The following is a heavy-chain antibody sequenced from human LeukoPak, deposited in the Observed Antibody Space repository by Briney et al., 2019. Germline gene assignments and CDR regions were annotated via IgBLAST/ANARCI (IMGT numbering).Heavy chain of an antibody. V-gene: IGHV3-23*03. CDR3: ARESGYAVGDF. J-gene: IGHJ4*02. CDR2: IYNDGRT. Sequence: GGSLRLSCAASGFTFSSYAMSWFRQAPGKGLEWASVIYNDGRTYYADSVKGRFIISKDNSKNTLYLQMNNLRADDTAVYYCARESGYAVGDFWGRGTLVTVSS. CDR1: GFTFSSYA. D-gene: IGHD5-12*01.